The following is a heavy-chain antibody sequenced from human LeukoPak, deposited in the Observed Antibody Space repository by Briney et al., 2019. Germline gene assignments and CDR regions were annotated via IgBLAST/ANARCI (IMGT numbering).Heavy chain of an antibody. V-gene: IGHV3-66*02. D-gene: IGHD6-13*01. Sequence: GGSLRLSCAASGFTVSSNYINWVRQAPGKGLEWVSIIYSGGDTYYADPVKGRFTISRDNSKNTLYLQMNSLRPEDTAVYYCTRGPGSTWYSDYWGQGTLVTVSS. CDR2: IYSGGDT. CDR1: GFTVSSNY. J-gene: IGHJ4*02. CDR3: TRGPGSTWYSDY.